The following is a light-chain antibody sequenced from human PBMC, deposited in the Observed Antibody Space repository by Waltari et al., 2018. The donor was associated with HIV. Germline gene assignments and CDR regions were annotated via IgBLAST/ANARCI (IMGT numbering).Light chain of an antibody. CDR3: SSYTSSSLV. Sequence: QSALTQPASVSGSPGQSITISCTGTSRDVGGYNYLSWYQQHPGKAPKLMIYEVSNRPSGVSNRFSGSKSGNTASLTISGLQAEDEADYYCSSYTSSSLVFGGGTKLTVL. CDR2: EVS. CDR1: SRDVGGYNY. J-gene: IGLJ2*01. V-gene: IGLV2-14*01.